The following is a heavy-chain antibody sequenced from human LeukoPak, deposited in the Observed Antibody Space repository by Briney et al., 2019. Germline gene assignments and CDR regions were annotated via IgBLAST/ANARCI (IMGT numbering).Heavy chain of an antibody. CDR2: INPSGGTT. CDR3: ARDGPIAAAGIYYYGMDV. D-gene: IGHD6-13*01. V-gene: IGHV1-46*01. J-gene: IGHJ6*02. Sequence: ASVKVSCKASGCTFTSYYMHWVRQAPGQGLEWMGIINPSGGTTSYAQKFQGRVTMTRDTSTSTVYMELSSLRSEDTAVYYCARDGPIAAAGIYYYGMDVWGQGTTVTVSS. CDR1: GCTFTSYY.